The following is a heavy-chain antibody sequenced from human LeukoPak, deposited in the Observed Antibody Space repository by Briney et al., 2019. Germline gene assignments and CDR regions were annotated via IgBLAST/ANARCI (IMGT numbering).Heavy chain of an antibody. CDR3: ARDERVHYDSSGYYWVDY. D-gene: IGHD3-22*01. Sequence: PGGSLRLSCAASGFTVSSNYMSWVRQAPGKGLEWVSVIYSGGSTYYADSVKGRFTISRDNSKNTLYLQMNSLRAEDTAVYYCARDERVHYDSSGYYWVDYWGQGTLVTVSS. J-gene: IGHJ4*02. CDR1: GFTVSSNY. V-gene: IGHV3-53*01. CDR2: IYSGGST.